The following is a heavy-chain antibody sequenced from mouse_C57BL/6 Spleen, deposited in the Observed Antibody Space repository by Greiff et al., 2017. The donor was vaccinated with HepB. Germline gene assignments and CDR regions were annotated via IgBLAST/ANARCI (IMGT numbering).Heavy chain of an antibody. CDR3: ARTYGSSYRYYAMDY. Sequence: EVQVVESGGGLVKPGGSLKLSCAASGFTFSDYGMHWVRQAPEKGLEWVAYISSGSSTIYYADTVKGRFTISRDNAKNTLFLQMTSLRSEDTAMYYCARTYGSSYRYYAMDYWGQGTSVTVSS. J-gene: IGHJ4*01. D-gene: IGHD1-1*01. CDR1: GFTFSDYG. V-gene: IGHV5-17*01. CDR2: ISSGSSTI.